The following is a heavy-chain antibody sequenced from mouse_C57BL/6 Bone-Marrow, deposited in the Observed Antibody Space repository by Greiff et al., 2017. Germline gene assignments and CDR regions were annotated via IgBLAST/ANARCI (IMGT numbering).Heavy chain of an antibody. J-gene: IGHJ4*01. CDR3: ARHYGSSYFYAMDY. D-gene: IGHD1-1*01. Sequence: EVQLVESEGGLVQHGSSMKLSCTASGFTFSDYYMAWVRQVPEKGLEWVANINYDGSSTYYLDSLKSRFIISRDNAKNILYLQMSSLKSEDTATYYCARHYGSSYFYAMDYWGQGTSVTVSS. CDR1: GFTFSDYY. CDR2: INYDGSST. V-gene: IGHV5-16*01.